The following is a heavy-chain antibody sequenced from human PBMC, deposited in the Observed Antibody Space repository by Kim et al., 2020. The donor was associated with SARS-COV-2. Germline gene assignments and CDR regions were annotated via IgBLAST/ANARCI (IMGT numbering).Heavy chain of an antibody. CDR1: GFTFSSYT. Sequence: GGSLRLSCAASGFTFSSYTMHWVRQAPGKGLEWVSSISSSSSYIYYADSVKGRFTISRDNAKNSLYLQMNSLRAEDTAVYYCARDQFTIFGLVTGHYYYYGMDVWGQGTTVTVSS. CDR3: ARDQFTIFGLVTGHYYYYGMDV. D-gene: IGHD3-3*01. CDR2: ISSSSSYI. J-gene: IGHJ6*02. V-gene: IGHV3-21*01.